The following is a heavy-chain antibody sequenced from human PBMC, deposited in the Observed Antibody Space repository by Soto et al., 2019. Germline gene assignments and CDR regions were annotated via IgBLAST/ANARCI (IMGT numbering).Heavy chain of an antibody. CDR1: GGSFSGYY. Sequence: QVQLQQWGAGLLKPSETLSLTCAVYGGSFSGYYWSWIRQPPGKGLEWVGEINHSGSTNYNPSLTSLVTIAVDTPKNQVSRNLTPVTAPDTAVYNCWRGGGLDPWGQGPLVTVSS. D-gene: IGHD3-10*01. V-gene: IGHV4-34*01. J-gene: IGHJ5*02. CDR2: INHSGST. CDR3: WRGGGLDP.